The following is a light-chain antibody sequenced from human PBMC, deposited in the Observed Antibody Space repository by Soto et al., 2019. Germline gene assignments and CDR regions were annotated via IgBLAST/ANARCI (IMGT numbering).Light chain of an antibody. CDR3: QQRSEWPRT. CDR2: DAS. J-gene: IGKJ1*01. CDR1: QSISSS. Sequence: EIVLTQSPATLSLSPGERATLSCRASQSISSSLAWYQQKPGQAPRLLIYDASTRATGFPARFSGSGSGTDFTLTIGSLEPEHFAVYYCQQRSEWPRTFGQGTKVEIK. V-gene: IGKV3-11*01.